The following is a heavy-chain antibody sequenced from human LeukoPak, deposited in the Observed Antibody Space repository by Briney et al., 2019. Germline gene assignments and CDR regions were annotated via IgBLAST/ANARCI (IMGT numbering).Heavy chain of an antibody. J-gene: IGHJ4*02. CDR3: TRVGYIDEGIDY. D-gene: IGHD5-24*01. CDR1: GFSVSSNY. CDR2: IKQDGSKK. Sequence: GGSLGLSCAASGFSVSSNYLTWVRQAPGKGQEWVANIKQDGSKKSYVDSVKGRFTISRDNAKNSLYLQMNSLRAEDTAIYYCTRVGYIDEGIDYWGQGTLVTVSS. V-gene: IGHV3-7*04.